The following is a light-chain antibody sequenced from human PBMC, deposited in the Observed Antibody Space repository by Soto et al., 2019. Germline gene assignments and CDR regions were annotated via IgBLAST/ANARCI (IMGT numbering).Light chain of an antibody. CDR2: GAS. Sequence: EIVLTQSPGTLSLSPGERATLSCRASQSVSSSYLAWHQQKPGQAPRLLIYGASSRATGIPDRFSGSGSGTDFTLTISRLEPEDFAAYYCQQYDRSPWTFGQGTKVEIK. CDR1: QSVSSSY. J-gene: IGKJ1*01. CDR3: QQYDRSPWT. V-gene: IGKV3-20*01.